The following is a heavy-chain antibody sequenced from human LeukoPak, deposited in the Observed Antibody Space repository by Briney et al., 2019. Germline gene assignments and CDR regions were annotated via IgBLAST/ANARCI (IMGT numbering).Heavy chain of an antibody. CDR2: INHSGST. V-gene: IGHV4-34*01. Sequence: SETLSLTCAVYGGSFSGYYWSWIRQPPGKGLEWIGEINHSGSTNYNPSLKSRVTILVDTSKNQFSLKLSSVTAADTAVYYCAGYNVDTAMAEYYFDYWGQGTLVTVSP. CDR3: AGYNVDTAMAEYYFDY. J-gene: IGHJ4*02. CDR1: GGSFSGYY. D-gene: IGHD5-18*01.